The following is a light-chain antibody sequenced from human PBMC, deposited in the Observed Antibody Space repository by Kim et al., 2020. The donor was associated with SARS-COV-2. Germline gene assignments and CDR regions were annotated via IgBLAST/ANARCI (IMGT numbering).Light chain of an antibody. CDR1: SLRSYY. J-gene: IGLJ2*01. V-gene: IGLV3-19*01. Sequence: AVGPTVRITCQGDSLRSYYASWYQQKPGPAPVLVIYGKNNRPSGIPDRFSGSSSGNTASLTITGAQAEDEADYYCNSRDSSGNHVVFGGGTQLTVL. CDR2: GKN. CDR3: NSRDSSGNHVV.